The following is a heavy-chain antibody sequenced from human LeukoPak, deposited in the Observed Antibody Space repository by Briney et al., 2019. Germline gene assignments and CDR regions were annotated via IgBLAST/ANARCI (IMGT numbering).Heavy chain of an antibody. CDR1: GGTFSSYA. D-gene: IGHD7-27*01. J-gene: IGHJ3*02. V-gene: IGHV1-69*13. CDR3: AREEGNWGDAFDI. Sequence: SVKVSCKASGGTFSSYAISWVRQAPGQGLEWMGGIIPIFGTANYAQKFQGRVTITADESTSTAYMELSSLRSEDTAVYYCAREEGNWGDAFDIWGQGTMVTVSS. CDR2: IIPIFGTA.